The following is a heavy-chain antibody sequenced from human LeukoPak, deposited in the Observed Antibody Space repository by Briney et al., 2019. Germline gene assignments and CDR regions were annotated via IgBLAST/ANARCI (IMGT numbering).Heavy chain of an antibody. CDR3: AKVLNYGDFPYY. D-gene: IGHD4-17*01. J-gene: IGHJ4*02. CDR2: ISSSSSTI. V-gene: IGHV3-48*01. Sequence: GGSLRLSCAASGFTFSSYSMNWVRQAPGKGLEWVSYISSSSSTIYYADSVKGRFTISRDNAKNSLYLQMNSLRPEDTAVYYCAKVLNYGDFPYYWGQGTLVTVSS. CDR1: GFTFSSYS.